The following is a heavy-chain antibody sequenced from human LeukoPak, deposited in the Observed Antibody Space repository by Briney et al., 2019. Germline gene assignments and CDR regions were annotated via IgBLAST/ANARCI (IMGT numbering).Heavy chain of an antibody. CDR3: ARLGPDAFDI. CDR2: IIPIFGTA. V-gene: IGHV1-69*13. CDR1: GGTFSSYA. Sequence: ASVKVSCKASGGTFSSYAISWVRQAPGQGLEWMGGIIPIFGTANYAQKFQGRVTITADESTSTAYMELSSLRSEDTAVYYCARLGPDAFDIWGQGTMVTVSS. J-gene: IGHJ3*02. D-gene: IGHD3-16*01.